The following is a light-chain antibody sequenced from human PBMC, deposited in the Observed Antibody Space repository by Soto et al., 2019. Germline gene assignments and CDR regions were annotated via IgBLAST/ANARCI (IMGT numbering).Light chain of an antibody. J-gene: IGKJ4*02. V-gene: IGKV3-20*01. CDR3: QQYGSSPLT. CDR2: GAS. Sequence: EIVLTQSPGTLYLSPGERATLSCRASQSVSSSYIAWYQQQPGQAPRLLIYGASSSATGLPDKFSGSGSGTDFTHTISRLEPEDLAVYYWQQYGSSPLTCGGGTKVEIK. CDR1: QSVSSSY.